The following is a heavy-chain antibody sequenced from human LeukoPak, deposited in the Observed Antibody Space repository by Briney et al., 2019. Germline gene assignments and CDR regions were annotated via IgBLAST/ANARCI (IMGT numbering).Heavy chain of an antibody. J-gene: IGHJ4*02. CDR1: GFTFSSYA. V-gene: IGHV3-23*01. Sequence: PGGSLRLSCAASGFTFSSYAMRWVRQAPGKGLEWVSAISGSGGSTYYADSVKGRFTISRDNSKNTLYLQMNSLRAEDTAVYYCAKDRRGYCSSTSCSPFDYWGQGTLVTVSS. CDR3: AKDRRGYCSSTSCSPFDY. CDR2: ISGSGGST. D-gene: IGHD2-2*01.